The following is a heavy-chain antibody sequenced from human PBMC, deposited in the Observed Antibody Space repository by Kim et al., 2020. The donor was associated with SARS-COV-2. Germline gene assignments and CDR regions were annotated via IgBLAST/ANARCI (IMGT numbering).Heavy chain of an antibody. J-gene: IGHJ3*01. Sequence: SETLSLTCTVSGSSIGSGYYWGWIRQPPGRGLEWIGSISHSGNTYYNQSLQSRVTISVDTSKKQFFLKLSSVTAADTAVYYCARQVVSGWFNFDGWGQG. CDR3: ARQVVSGWFNFDG. CDR2: ISHSGNT. D-gene: IGHD6-19*01. CDR1: GSSIGSGYY. V-gene: IGHV4-38-2*02.